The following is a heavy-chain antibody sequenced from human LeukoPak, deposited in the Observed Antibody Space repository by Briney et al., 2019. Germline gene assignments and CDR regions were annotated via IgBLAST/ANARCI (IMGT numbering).Heavy chain of an antibody. CDR1: GGSISSGVYY. J-gene: IGHJ4*02. D-gene: IGHD2-21*02. CDR3: ATSLGVLTALNRSYFDY. CDR2: IFYSGTT. V-gene: IGHV4-31*03. Sequence: PSQTLSLTYTVSGGSISSGVYYWNWIRQRPGKGLEWIGYIFYSGTTYYNPSLKSRLTMSVDPSKNQFSLKLSSVTAADTAVYYCATSLGVLTALNRSYFDYWGQGTLVTVSS.